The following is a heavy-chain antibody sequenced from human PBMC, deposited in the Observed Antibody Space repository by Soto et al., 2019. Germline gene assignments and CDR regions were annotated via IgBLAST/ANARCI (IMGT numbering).Heavy chain of an antibody. CDR1: GFTFNIYA. V-gene: IGHV3-23*01. J-gene: IGHJ1*01. CDR3: AKCGYASSGRLLRYFQH. CDR2: ISGSGGGT. D-gene: IGHD3-22*01. Sequence: EVQLLESGGGLVQPGGSLRLSCAASGFTFNIYAMSWVRQAPGKGLEWVSAISGSGGGTYYADSVEGRFTISRDNSNNTLYLQVSSLRAEDTAVYYCAKCGYASSGRLLRYFQHWGQGTLVTVSS.